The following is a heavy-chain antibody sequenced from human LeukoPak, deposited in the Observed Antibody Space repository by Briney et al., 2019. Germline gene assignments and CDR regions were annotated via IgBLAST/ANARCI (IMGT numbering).Heavy chain of an antibody. CDR2: IYYSGST. V-gene: IGHV4-59*01. CDR1: GGSISSYY. J-gene: IGHJ6*02. Sequence: SGTLSLTCPVSGGSISSYYGGWIRQPPGKGLEGVGYIYYSGSTNYHPSLKSRVTISVDTSKNQFSLRLSSVTAADTAVYYCSRGIAAAGTRTGRMDVWGQGTTVTVSS. CDR3: SRGIAAAGTRTGRMDV. D-gene: IGHD6-13*01.